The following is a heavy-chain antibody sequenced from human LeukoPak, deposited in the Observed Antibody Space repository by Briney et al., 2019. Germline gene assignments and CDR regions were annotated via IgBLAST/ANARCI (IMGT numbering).Heavy chain of an antibody. CDR2: MNPNNGNT. Sequence: ASVKVSCKASGFTLTSYDINWVRQASGQGLEWMGWMNPNNGNTGYAQKFQGRVTMTRDTSISTAYMELRGLRSDDTAVYYCVRDGEGVAISVNYWFDPWGQGTLVTVSS. CDR3: VRDGEGVAISVNYWFDP. V-gene: IGHV1-8*01. CDR1: GFTLTSYD. J-gene: IGHJ5*02. D-gene: IGHD3-10*01.